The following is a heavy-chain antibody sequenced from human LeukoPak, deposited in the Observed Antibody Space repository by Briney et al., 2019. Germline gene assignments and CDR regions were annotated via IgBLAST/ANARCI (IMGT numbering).Heavy chain of an antibody. V-gene: IGHV3-74*01. CDR2: IDNDGSST. CDR3: VRVRIGFDA. CDR1: GFTFKSYW. J-gene: IGHJ5*02. Sequence: GGSLRLSCAASGFTFKSYWIHWVRQVPGKGLVWVSRIDNDGSSTSYADSVRGRFTVSRDNAKNTVSLQMNSLRVEDTAVYYCVRVRIGFDAWGQGTLVTVSS.